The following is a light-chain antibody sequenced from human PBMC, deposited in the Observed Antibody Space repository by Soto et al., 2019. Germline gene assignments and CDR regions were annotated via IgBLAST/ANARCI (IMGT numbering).Light chain of an antibody. J-gene: IGKJ1*01. CDR1: QSIIRY. Sequence: DIQMTQSPSSLSASVGDRVTITCRASQSIIRYLNWYQQKQGKAPKLLIYGTSSLQTGVPSRFSGSGSGTDFTLTISSLQPEDFATYSCQQSYSTPWTFGQGTKVEIK. CDR2: GTS. V-gene: IGKV1-39*01. CDR3: QQSYSTPWT.